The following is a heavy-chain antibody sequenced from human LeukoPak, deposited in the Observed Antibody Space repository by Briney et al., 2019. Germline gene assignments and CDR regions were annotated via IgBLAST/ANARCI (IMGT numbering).Heavy chain of an antibody. J-gene: IGHJ4*02. Sequence: SETLSLTCTVSGGSISSYYWSWIRQPPGKGLEWIGYIYYSGSTNYNPSLKSRVTISVDTSKNQFSLKLSSVTAADTAVYYCARGPRVAGLDYWGQGTLVTVSS. D-gene: IGHD6-19*01. V-gene: IGHV4-59*01. CDR1: GGSISSYY. CDR3: ARGPRVAGLDY. CDR2: IYYSGST.